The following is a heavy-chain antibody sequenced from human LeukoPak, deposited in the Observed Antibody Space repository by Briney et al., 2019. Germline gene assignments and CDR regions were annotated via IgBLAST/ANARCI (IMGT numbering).Heavy chain of an antibody. D-gene: IGHD3-22*01. J-gene: IGHJ3*02. V-gene: IGHV3-30*18. CDR1: GFTFINYA. CDR2: ISYDGSDK. CDR3: AKDLGRAYYESYFDI. Sequence: GGSLRLSCAASGFTFINYAMHWVRQAPGKGLEWVAVISYDGSDKYYVDSAKGRFTISRDNSKNTLYLQMNSLRAEDTAVYFCAKDLGRAYYESYFDIWGQGTMVTVSS.